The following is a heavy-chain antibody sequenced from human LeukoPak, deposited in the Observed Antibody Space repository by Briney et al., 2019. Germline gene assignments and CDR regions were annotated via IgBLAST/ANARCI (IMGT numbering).Heavy chain of an antibody. J-gene: IGHJ4*02. Sequence: VASVKVSCKTSGYTFTAYGITWVRQAPGQGLEWMGWISGHAGNTDYSQKFQGRVTLTTDTSTSTAYMELTTLRSDDTAVYYCARRSTGYYFDYWGQGTLVTVSS. CDR1: GYTFTAYG. V-gene: IGHV1-18*01. CDR2: ISGHAGNT. CDR3: ARRSTGYYFDY. D-gene: IGHD1-14*01.